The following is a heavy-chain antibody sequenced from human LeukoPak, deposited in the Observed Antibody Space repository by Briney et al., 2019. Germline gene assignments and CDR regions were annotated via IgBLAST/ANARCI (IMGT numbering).Heavy chain of an antibody. CDR1: GFTFRNYA. Sequence: GGSLRLSCAGSGFTFRNYAMSWVRQAPGKGLEWVSVISSSGGSTYYADSVKGRFTISRDNSKNPLYLQMNSLRAEDTAVYYCASISSGYGKDYWGQGTLVTVSS. V-gene: IGHV3-23*01. CDR2: ISSSGGST. CDR3: ASISSGYGKDY. D-gene: IGHD5-12*01. J-gene: IGHJ4*02.